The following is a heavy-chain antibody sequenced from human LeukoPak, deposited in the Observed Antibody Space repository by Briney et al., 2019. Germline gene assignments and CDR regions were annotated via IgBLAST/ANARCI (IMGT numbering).Heavy chain of an antibody. Sequence: PSETLSLTCTVSGGSISSSSYYWGWIRQPPGKGLEWIGSIYYSGSTYYNPSLKSRVTISVDTSKNQFSLKLSSVTAADTAVYYCARQTYYGDYLTTYYYYYYMDVWGKGTTVTVSS. CDR1: GGSISSSSYY. D-gene: IGHD4-17*01. CDR2: IYYSGST. V-gene: IGHV4-39*01. CDR3: ARQTYYGDYLTTYYYYYYMDV. J-gene: IGHJ6*03.